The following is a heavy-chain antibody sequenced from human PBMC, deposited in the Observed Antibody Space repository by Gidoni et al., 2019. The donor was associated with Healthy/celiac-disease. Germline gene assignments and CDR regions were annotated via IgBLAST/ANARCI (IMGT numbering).Heavy chain of an antibody. V-gene: IGHV3-30-3*01. D-gene: IGHD6-6*01. Sequence: QVQLVESGGGVVQPGRSLRLSCAASGFTFSRYAMHWVRQAPGKGLEWVAVISYDGSNKYYADSVKGRFTISRDNSKNTLYLQMNSLRAEDTAVYYCARVGGYSSSSYLLDYYYYYYMDVWGKGTTVTVSS. CDR1: GFTFSRYA. CDR2: ISYDGSNK. J-gene: IGHJ6*03. CDR3: ARVGGYSSSSYLLDYYYYYYMDV.